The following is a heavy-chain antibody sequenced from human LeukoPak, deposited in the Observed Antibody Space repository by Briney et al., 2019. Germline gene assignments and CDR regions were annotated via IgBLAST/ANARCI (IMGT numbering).Heavy chain of an antibody. CDR3: ARDRSRWDLLPFDY. Sequence: SETLSLTCTVSGGSISSRSYYRGWIRQPPGKGLEWIGNIYYDGSTYYNPSLKSRATISVDTSKNQFSLKLSSVTAADTAVYYCARDRSRWDLLPFDYWGQGALVTVSS. CDR2: IYYDGST. V-gene: IGHV4-39*07. CDR1: GGSISSRSYY. J-gene: IGHJ4*02. D-gene: IGHD1-26*01.